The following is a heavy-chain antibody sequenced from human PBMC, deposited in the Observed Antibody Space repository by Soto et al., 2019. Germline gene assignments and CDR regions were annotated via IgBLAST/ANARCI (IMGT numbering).Heavy chain of an antibody. J-gene: IGHJ4*02. Sequence: QITLKESGPTLVKPTQTLTLTCTFSGFSLSSTRMAVGWIRQPPGKALEWLALIYWDDDKRYSPFLKSRLTITKDTSNNQVVLTMSNMDPVDTARYYCAHIVVAGLGYYFDYWGQVTLVTVSS. D-gene: IGHD6-19*01. V-gene: IGHV2-5*02. CDR3: AHIVVAGLGYYFDY. CDR2: IYWDDDK. CDR1: GFSLSSTRMA.